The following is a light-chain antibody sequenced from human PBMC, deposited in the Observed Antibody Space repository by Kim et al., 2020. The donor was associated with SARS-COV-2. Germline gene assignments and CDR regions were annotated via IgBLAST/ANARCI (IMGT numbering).Light chain of an antibody. Sequence: SYELTQPPSVSVALGKTARITCGGNNIGSKSVHWYQQKPGQAPVLVIYYDSDRPSGIPERFSGSNSGNTATLTISRVEAGDEADYYCQGWDSSSDHPVFG. CDR2: YDS. J-gene: IGLJ3*02. CDR1: NIGSKS. V-gene: IGLV3-21*04. CDR3: QGWDSSSDHPV.